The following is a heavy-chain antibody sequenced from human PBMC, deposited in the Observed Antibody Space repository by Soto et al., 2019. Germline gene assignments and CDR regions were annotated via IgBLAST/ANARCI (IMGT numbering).Heavy chain of an antibody. CDR3: ARGSSSGWYVREGWFDP. V-gene: IGHV1-69*02. J-gene: IGHJ5*02. CDR1: GGTFSSYT. Sequence: SVKVSCKASGGTFSSYTISWVRQAPGQGLEWMGRIIPILGIANYAQKFQGRVTITADKSTSTAYMELSSLRSEDTAVYYCARGSSSGWYVREGWFDPWGQGTLVTVSS. CDR2: IIPILGIA. D-gene: IGHD6-19*01.